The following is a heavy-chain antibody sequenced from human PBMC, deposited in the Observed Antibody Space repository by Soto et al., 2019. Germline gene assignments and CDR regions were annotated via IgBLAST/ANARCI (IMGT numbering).Heavy chain of an antibody. V-gene: IGHV1-18*01. CDR3: ARAYYYGSGSYYKNWFDP. CDR2: ISAYNGNT. J-gene: IGHJ5*02. Sequence: ASVKVSCEASGYSFNTYGISWVRQAPGQGLEWMGWISAYNGNTNYAQKFQGRVTMTTDTSTSTAYMELRSLRSDDTAVYYCARAYYYGSGSYYKNWFDPWGQGTLVTVSS. CDR1: GYSFNTYG. D-gene: IGHD3-10*01.